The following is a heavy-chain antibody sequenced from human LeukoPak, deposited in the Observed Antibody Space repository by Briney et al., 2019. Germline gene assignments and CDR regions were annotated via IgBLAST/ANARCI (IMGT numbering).Heavy chain of an antibody. V-gene: IGHV1-18*01. J-gene: IGHJ4*02. CDR1: GYTFTNYG. CDR3: ARDVQEAAALDY. Sequence: ASVKVSCKASGYTFTNYGISWVRQAPGQGLECMGWISAYNGNTNYGQKFQGRVTMTTETSTTTAYMELRSLRSDDTAVYYCARDVQEAAALDYWGQGTLVTVSS. D-gene: IGHD6-13*01. CDR2: ISAYNGNT.